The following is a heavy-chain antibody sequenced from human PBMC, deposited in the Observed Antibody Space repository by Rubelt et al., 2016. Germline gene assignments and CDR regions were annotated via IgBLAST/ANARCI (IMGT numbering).Heavy chain of an antibody. CDR3: ARDFVRGESLYYFDY. V-gene: IGHV3-33*01. CDR2: IWYDGSNK. D-gene: IGHD3-10*01. J-gene: IGHJ4*02. Sequence: HWVRQVPGKGLEWVAVIWYDGSNKYYADSVKGRFTISRDNSKNTLYLQMNSLRAEDTAVYYCARDFVRGESLYYFDYWGQGTLVTVSS.